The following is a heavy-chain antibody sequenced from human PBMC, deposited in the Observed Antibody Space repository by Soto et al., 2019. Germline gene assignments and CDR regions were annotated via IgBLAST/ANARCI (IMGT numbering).Heavy chain of an antibody. V-gene: IGHV3-74*03. D-gene: IGHD1-26*01. J-gene: IGHJ4*02. CDR3: VRDFGYGGATSVPHYFDY. Sequence: EVQLVESGGGLVQPGGSLRLSCAASGFTFSGYWMHWVRQAPGKGLVWVSRIYTDGSITTYADSVKGRFTMSRDNARNTLYLQMSSLRAEDTAVYYRVRDFGYGGATSVPHYFDYWGQGTLVTVSS. CDR2: IYTDGSIT. CDR1: GFTFSGYW.